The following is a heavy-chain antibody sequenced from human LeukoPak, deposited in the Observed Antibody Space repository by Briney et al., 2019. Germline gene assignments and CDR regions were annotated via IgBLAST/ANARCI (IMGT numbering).Heavy chain of an antibody. D-gene: IGHD3-10*01. Sequence: ASVKVSCKASGYTFNSYDINWVRQATGQGLEWMGWMNPNTGNTGYGERFQGRVTMTRDNSISTAYMELSSLTSEDTAVYYCARGGAGTYYKRDGWFDPWGQGTVVTVSS. CDR2: MNPNTGNT. V-gene: IGHV1-8*01. CDR1: GYTFNSYD. CDR3: ARGGAGTYYKRDGWFDP. J-gene: IGHJ5*02.